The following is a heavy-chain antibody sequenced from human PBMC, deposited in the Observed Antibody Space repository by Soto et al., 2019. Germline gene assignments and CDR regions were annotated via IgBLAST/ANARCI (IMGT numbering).Heavy chain of an antibody. Sequence: EVQLLESGGGLVQPGGSLRLSCAASGFTFSSYAMSWVRQAPGKGLEWVSAISGSGGSTYYADSVKGRFTISRDNSKNTLYLQMNSLRAEDTAVYYCAKAGDQLLWGDYYGMDVWGQGTTVTVSS. CDR3: AKAGDQLLWGDYYGMDV. CDR1: GFTFSSYA. CDR2: ISGSGGST. J-gene: IGHJ6*02. V-gene: IGHV3-23*01. D-gene: IGHD2-2*01.